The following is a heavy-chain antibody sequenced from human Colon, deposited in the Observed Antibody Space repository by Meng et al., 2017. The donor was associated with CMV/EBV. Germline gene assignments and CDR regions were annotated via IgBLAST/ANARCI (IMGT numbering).Heavy chain of an antibody. D-gene: IGHD3-10*01. CDR1: GGSITNFY. J-gene: IGHJ4*02. CDR2: IHNSGST. CDR3: ARLNYYASGSYHDTYYFDY. V-gene: IGHV4-59*01. Sequence: SETLSLTCTVSGGSITNFYWSWIRQLPGKGLEWIGYIHNSGSTNSNASLKSRVTMSVDTSTNKFSLKLTSVTAADTAVYYCARLNYYASGSYHDTYYFDYWGQGTLVTVSS.